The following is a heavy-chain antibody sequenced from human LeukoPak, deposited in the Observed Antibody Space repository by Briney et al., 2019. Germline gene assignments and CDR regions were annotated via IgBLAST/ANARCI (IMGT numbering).Heavy chain of an antibody. CDR3: AKDITAA. V-gene: IGHV3-23*01. J-gene: IGHJ5*02. CDR1: GFTFSSYA. Sequence: GGSLRLSCAASGFTFSSYAMSWVRQAPGKGLEWVSAISGSGGTPYYADSVKGRFTISRDNSKNTLFLQMNSLRAEDTAIYYRAKDITAAWGQGTLVTVSA. CDR2: ISGSGGTP. D-gene: IGHD6-13*01.